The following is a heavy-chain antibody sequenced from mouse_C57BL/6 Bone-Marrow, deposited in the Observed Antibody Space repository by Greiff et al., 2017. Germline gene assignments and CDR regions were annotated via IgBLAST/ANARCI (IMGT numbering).Heavy chain of an antibody. CDR1: GFNIKDDY. CDR2: IDPENGDT. V-gene: IGHV14-4*01. J-gene: IGHJ3*01. Sequence: EVKLQESGAELVRPGASVKLSCTASGFNIKDDYMHWVKQRPEQGLEWIGWIDPENGDTKYDAKFQGKATITADTSSNTAYLQLSSLTSEDTAVYYWTTGAYWGQGTLVTVSA. CDR3: TTGAY.